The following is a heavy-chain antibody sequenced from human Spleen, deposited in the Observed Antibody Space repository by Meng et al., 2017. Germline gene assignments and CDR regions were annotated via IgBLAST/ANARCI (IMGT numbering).Heavy chain of an antibody. V-gene: IGHV1-69*01. J-gene: IGHJ4*02. CDR1: GGTFSSYA. CDR3: ARDGGDGYNHGFDY. D-gene: IGHD5-24*01. CDR2: IIPIFGTA. Sequence: VELVQPGAEVKEPWSSVKVSCKASGGTFSSYAISWVRQAPGQGLEWMGGIIPIFGTANYAQKFQGRVTITADESTSTAYMELSSLRSEDTAVYYCARDGGDGYNHGFDYWGQGTLVTVSS.